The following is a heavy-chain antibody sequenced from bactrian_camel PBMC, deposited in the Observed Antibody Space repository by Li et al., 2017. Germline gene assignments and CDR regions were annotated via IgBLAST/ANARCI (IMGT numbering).Heavy chain of an antibody. J-gene: IGHJ4*01. V-gene: IGHV3-2*01. CDR3: ATGCTAIRYGSLWPERYTN. Sequence: HVQLVESGGGLVQPGGSLRLSCQASGTTGSRYFISWVRQVSGKGLEWVLTFSLSSGQTYYVDSVKGRFTVSRDSAITLYLEMNNLRQEDTGTCYCATGCTAIRYGSLWPERYTNWGQGTQVTVS. D-gene: IGHD3*01. CDR1: GTTGSRYF. CDR2: FSLSSGQT.